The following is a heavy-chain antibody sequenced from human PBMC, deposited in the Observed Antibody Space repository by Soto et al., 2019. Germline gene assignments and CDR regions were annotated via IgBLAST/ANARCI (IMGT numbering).Heavy chain of an antibody. CDR2: IRSKGYGGTT. Sequence: GGSLRLSCTGSGFTFGDFGMSWFRQAPGEGLEWLSFIRSKGYGGTTESAASVRGRFITSRDDSKSIAYLQMNSLKTEDTAVYYCASLTSWSQEYYYGMDVWGQGTTVTVSS. CDR3: ASLTSWSQEYYYGMDV. CDR1: GFTFGDFG. V-gene: IGHV3-49*03. D-gene: IGHD2-2*01. J-gene: IGHJ6*02.